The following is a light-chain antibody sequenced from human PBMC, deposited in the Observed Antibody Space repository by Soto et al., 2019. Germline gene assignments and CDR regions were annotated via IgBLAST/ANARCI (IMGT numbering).Light chain of an antibody. CDR2: EVS. Sequence: SALTQPASVSGSPGQSITISCTGSSSDVGGYNFVSWYQQHPGKAPKLMIYEVSKRPSGVSNRFSGSKSGNTASLTISGLQAEDEADYYCTSYSTSNSYVFGAGTKLTVL. V-gene: IGLV2-14*01. CDR3: TSYSTSNSYV. J-gene: IGLJ1*01. CDR1: SSDVGGYNF.